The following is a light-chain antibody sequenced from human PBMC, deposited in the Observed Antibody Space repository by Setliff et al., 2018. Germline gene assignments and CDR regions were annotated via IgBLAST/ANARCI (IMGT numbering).Light chain of an antibody. CDR3: SSYGGDSNFV. CDR2: EVS. Sequence: QSVLTQPPSASGSPGQSVTISCTGTNSDVGGYSYVSWYQQRPGKAPKLLIYEVSKRPSGVPDRFSGSKSGNTASLTVSGLQAEDEADYYCSSYGGDSNFVFGTGTKVTVL. J-gene: IGLJ1*01. V-gene: IGLV2-8*01. CDR1: NSDVGGYSY.